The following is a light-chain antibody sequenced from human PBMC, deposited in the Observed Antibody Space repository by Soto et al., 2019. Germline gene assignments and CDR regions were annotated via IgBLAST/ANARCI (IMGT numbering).Light chain of an antibody. Sequence: DIQMTQSPSTLSASVGDRVTITCRASQSISTWLAWYQQEPGKAPKLLIHKASSLQSGVPSRFSGSGSGTDFTLTISSLQPDDIATYYCQQYSTFWTFGQGTKVDIK. CDR3: QQYSTFWT. CDR2: KAS. J-gene: IGKJ1*01. V-gene: IGKV1-5*03. CDR1: QSISTW.